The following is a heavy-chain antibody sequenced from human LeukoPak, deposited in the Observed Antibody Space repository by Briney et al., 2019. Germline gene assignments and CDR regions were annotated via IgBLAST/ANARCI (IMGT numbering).Heavy chain of an antibody. D-gene: IGHD3-3*01. CDR3: ATFRFLGT. Sequence: GGSLRLSCVASDFTFDFYWMTWVRQAPGKGLEWLANILPDGSQKYYVDSVKGRFTISRDNPKNSLYLQINNLRAEDTAVYYCATFRFLGTWGQGTMVTVSP. CDR2: ILPDGSQK. CDR1: DFTFDFYW. V-gene: IGHV3-7*01. J-gene: IGHJ3*01.